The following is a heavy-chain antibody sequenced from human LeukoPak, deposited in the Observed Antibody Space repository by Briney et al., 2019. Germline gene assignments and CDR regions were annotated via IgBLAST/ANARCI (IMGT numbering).Heavy chain of an antibody. CDR2: IYYSGTT. CDR1: GGSVSSSSYY. J-gene: IGHJ4*02. D-gene: IGHD1-26*01. Sequence: SETLSLTCTVAGGSVSSSSYYWSWIRQLPGKGLEWIGYIYYSGTTSYNPSLESRVTISVDTSKNQFSLKLSAVTTADTAVYYCARDLGGRLRAAHHFDYWGQGTLVTVSS. V-gene: IGHV4-61*01. CDR3: ARDLGGRLRAAHHFDY.